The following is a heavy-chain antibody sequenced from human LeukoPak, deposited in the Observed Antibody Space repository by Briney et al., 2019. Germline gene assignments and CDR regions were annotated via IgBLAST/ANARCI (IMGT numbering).Heavy chain of an antibody. Sequence: GGSLRLSCTVSGFIFSDSWMAWIRQAPGKGLEWVAIIEKNGSGKNYVDSVKGRFIISRDNAKNSLFLQMDSLKVEDTAIYYCTTDRWYSADHWGQGTLVTVSS. CDR2: IEKNGSGK. CDR1: GFIFSDSW. V-gene: IGHV3-7*03. CDR3: TTDRWYSADH. J-gene: IGHJ5*02. D-gene: IGHD2-15*01.